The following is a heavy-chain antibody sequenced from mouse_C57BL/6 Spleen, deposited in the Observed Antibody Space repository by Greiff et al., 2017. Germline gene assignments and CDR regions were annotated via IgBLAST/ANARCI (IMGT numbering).Heavy chain of an antibody. CDR1: GYAFSSSW. D-gene: IGHD1-1*01. J-gene: IGHJ4*01. CDR3: AREVVPPYAMDY. V-gene: IGHV1-82*01. Sequence: VQLQQSGPELVKPGASVKISCKASGYAFSSSWMNWVKQRPGKGLEWIGRIYPGDGDTNYNGKFKGKATLTADKSSSTAYMQLSSLTSEDSAVYFCAREVVPPYAMDYWGQGTSVTVSS. CDR2: IYPGDGDT.